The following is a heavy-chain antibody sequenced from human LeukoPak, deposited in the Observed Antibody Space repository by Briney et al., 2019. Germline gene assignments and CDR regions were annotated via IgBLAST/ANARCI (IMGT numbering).Heavy chain of an antibody. Sequence: SETLSLTCTVSGGSISSYYWSWIRQPPGKGLEWIGYIYYSGSTNYNPSLKSRVTISVDTSKNQFSLKLSSVTAAYTAVYYCARESEDSSSWYAVAFDIWGHGTMVTVSS. CDR2: IYYSGST. J-gene: IGHJ3*02. V-gene: IGHV4-59*01. CDR3: ARESEDSSSWYAVAFDI. D-gene: IGHD6-13*01. CDR1: GGSISSYY.